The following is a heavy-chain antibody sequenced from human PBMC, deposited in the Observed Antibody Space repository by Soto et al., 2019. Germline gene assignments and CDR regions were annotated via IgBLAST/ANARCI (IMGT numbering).Heavy chain of an antibody. CDR1: GGSVNSGNSY. CDR2: MRHSGGT. D-gene: IGHD1-1*01. Sequence: QVQLQQWGAGLLKPSETLSLTCAVFGGSVNSGNSYWSWIRQPPGKGLEWIGEMRHSGGTHFNPSLQCRDTIPVDTSTNRFSLKMSSVTAADTALYYCARVERGTATTVGDGVDIWGPGTMVTVSS. CDR3: ARVERGTATTVGDGVDI. V-gene: IGHV4-34*01. J-gene: IGHJ3*02.